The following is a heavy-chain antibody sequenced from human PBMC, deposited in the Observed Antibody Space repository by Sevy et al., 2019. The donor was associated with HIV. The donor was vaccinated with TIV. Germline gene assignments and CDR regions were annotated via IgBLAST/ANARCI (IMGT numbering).Heavy chain of an antibody. Sequence: ASVKVSCKASGGTFSSYAISWVRQAPGQGLEWMGGIIPIFGTANYAQKFQGRVTITADESTSTAYMELSSLRSEDTAVYYCACEYSSSSPTYYYGMDVWGQGTTVTVSS. CDR2: IIPIFGTA. J-gene: IGHJ6*02. CDR3: ACEYSSSSPTYYYGMDV. CDR1: GGTFSSYA. D-gene: IGHD6-6*01. V-gene: IGHV1-69*13.